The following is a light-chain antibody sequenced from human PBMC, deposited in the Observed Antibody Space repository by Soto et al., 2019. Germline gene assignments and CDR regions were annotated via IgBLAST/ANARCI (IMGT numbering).Light chain of an antibody. J-gene: IGLJ1*01. CDR1: SSDIGYYDY. Sequence: QSALTQPASVSGSPGQSITISCTGTSSDIGYYDYVSWYQHHSGKAPKLIIYEVNSRPAGVSNRFSGSKSVNTASLNISGLQAEDEAAYFCSSHSSSSAYYCFGPGTKVTVL. V-gene: IGLV2-14*01. CDR2: EVN. CDR3: SSHSSSSAYYC.